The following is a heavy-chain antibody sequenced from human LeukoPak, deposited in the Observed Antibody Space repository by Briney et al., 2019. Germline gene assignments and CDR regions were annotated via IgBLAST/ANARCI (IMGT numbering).Heavy chain of an antibody. CDR2: ISGSGGST. J-gene: IGHJ5*02. V-gene: IGHV3-23*01. CDR3: AKGTLGGATPNWFDP. CDR1: GYSFTSYW. Sequence: PGESLKISCKGSGYSFTSYWIGWVRQAPGKGLEWVSAISGSGGSTYYADSVKGRFTISRDNSKNTLYLQMNSLRAEDTAVYYCAKGTLGGATPNWFDPWGQGTLVTVSS. D-gene: IGHD1-26*01.